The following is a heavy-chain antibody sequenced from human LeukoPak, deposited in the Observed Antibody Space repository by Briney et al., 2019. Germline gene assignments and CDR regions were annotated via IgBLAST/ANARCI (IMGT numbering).Heavy chain of an antibody. CDR2: INPSGGST. J-gene: IGHJ4*02. CDR3: ARVYCSGVSSYTNYFDY. V-gene: IGHV1-46*01. Sequence: ASVKVSCKASGYTFTSYYMHWVRQAPGQGLEWMGIINPSGGSTSYAQKFQGRVTMTRDTSTSTVYMELSSLRSEDTAVYYCARVYCSGVSSYTNYFDYWGQGTLVTVSS. D-gene: IGHD2-15*01. CDR1: GYTFTSYY.